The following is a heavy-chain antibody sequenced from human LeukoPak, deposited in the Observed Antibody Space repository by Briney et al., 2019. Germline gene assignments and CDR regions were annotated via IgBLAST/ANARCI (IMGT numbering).Heavy chain of an antibody. D-gene: IGHD5-24*01. V-gene: IGHV4-34*01. J-gene: IGHJ5*02. CDR2: INHSGST. CDR3: AKGLQLGWFDP. CDR1: GGSFSGYY. Sequence: PSETLSLTGAVYGGSFSGYYWSWIRQPPGKGLEWIGEINHSGSTNYNPSLKSRVTISVDTSKNQFSLKLSSVTAADTAVYYCAKGLQLGWFDPWGQGTLVTVSS.